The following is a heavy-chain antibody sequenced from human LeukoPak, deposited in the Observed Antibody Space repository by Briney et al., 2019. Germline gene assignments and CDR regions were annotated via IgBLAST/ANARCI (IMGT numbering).Heavy chain of an antibody. Sequence: SETLSLTCTVSGGSISSSSYYWGWIRQPPGKGLEWIGNVYHSGSTYYNPSLKSRVTISVDTSKNQFSLKLSSVTAADTAVYYCARPRHSSGAKYFQHWGQGTLVTVSS. J-gene: IGHJ1*01. CDR3: ARPRHSSGAKYFQH. D-gene: IGHD3-22*01. V-gene: IGHV4-39*07. CDR1: GGSISSSSYY. CDR2: VYHSGST.